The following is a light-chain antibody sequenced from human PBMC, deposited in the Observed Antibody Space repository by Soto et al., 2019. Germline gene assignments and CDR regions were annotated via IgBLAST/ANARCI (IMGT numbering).Light chain of an antibody. CDR1: TSNIGTHT. V-gene: IGLV1-44*01. Sequence: QSVLTQSPSASGTPGQRVSISCSGSTSNIGTHTVNRYQHVPGTAPKLLIYSDNQRPSAVPGRFSGSKSGTSASLAISGLLSEDEADYYCATWDDSLNVVFGGGTKLTVL. J-gene: IGLJ2*01. CDR2: SDN. CDR3: ATWDDSLNVV.